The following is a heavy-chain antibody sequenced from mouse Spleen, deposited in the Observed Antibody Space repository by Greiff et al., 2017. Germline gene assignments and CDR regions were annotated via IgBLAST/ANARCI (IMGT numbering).Heavy chain of an antibody. J-gene: IGHJ3*01. CDR1: GFSLTSYG. Sequence: QVQLQQSGPGLVQPSQSLSITCTVSGFSLTSYGVHWVRQSPGKGLEWLGVIWSGGSTDYNAAFISRLSISKDNSKSQVFFKMNSLQADDTAIYYCARLTGPRGGLAYWGQGTLVTVSA. CDR2: IWSGGST. V-gene: IGHV2-2*01. CDR3: ARLTGPRGGLAY. D-gene: IGHD4-1*01.